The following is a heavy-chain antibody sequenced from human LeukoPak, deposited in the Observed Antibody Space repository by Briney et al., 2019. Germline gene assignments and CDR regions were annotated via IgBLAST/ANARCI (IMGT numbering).Heavy chain of an antibody. CDR2: ISSSSSYI. CDR3: ARGEDSYGTLDYYYYMDV. V-gene: IGHV3-21*01. Sequence: KPGGSLRLSCAASRFTFSSYTMNWVRQGPGKGLEWVSCISSSSSYIYYADSVKGRFTISRDNAKNSLYLQVNSLRAEDTAVYYCARGEDSYGTLDYYYYMDVGGKGTTVTVS. J-gene: IGHJ6*03. CDR1: RFTFSSYT. D-gene: IGHD5-18*01.